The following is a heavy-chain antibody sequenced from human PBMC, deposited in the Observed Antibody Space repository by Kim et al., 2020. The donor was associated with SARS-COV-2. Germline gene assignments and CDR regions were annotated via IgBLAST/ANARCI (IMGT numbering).Heavy chain of an antibody. CDR3: ARIYCSSTSCYEGGEYYYYYGMDV. CDR2: INHSGST. Sequence: SETLSLTCAVYGGSFSGYYWSWIRQPPGKGLEWIGEINHSGSTNYNPSLKSRVTISVDTSKNQFSLKLSSVTAADTAVYYCARIYCSSTSCYEGGEYYYYYGMDVWGQGTTVTVSS. CDR1: GGSFSGYY. D-gene: IGHD2-2*01. V-gene: IGHV4-34*01. J-gene: IGHJ6*02.